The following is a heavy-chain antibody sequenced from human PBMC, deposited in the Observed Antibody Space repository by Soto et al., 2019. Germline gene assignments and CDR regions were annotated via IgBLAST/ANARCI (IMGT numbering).Heavy chain of an antibody. CDR1: GGSFSDYT. J-gene: IGHJ4*02. CDR3: AGVPAAVFRPLDY. Sequence: SETLSLTCAVYGGSFSDYTWTWIRQPPGKGLEWIGEIYHSGSTNYNPSLKSRVTISVDKSKNQFSLKLSSVTAADTAVYYCAGVPAAVFRPLDYWGQGTLVTVSS. D-gene: IGHD2-2*01. CDR2: IYHSGST. V-gene: IGHV4-34*01.